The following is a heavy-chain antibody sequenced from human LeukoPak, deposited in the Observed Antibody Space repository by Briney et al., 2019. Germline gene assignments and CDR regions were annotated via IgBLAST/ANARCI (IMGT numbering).Heavy chain of an antibody. D-gene: IGHD3-10*01. CDR2: MFYSGTT. J-gene: IGHJ3*02. V-gene: IGHV4-61*01. CDR3: VGEKSFFGEAI. Sequence: PSETLSLTCTVSGDSISSSSSYWGWIRQPPGKGLEWIGHMFYSGTTSYNPSLKSRVAISVDTFKSRVSLTVTSVTAADTAVYYCVGEKSFFGEAIWSQGTLVTVSS. CDR1: GDSISSSSSY.